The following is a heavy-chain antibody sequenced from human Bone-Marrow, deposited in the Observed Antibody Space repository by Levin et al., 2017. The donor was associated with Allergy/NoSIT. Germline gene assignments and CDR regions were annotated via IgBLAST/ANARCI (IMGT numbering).Heavy chain of an antibody. Sequence: SETLSLTCTVSGDSISNDNYYWAWIRQPPGTGLEWIGSVYYTGSAYYNPSLKTRLTMSVDTSKNQFSLRFNSVTAADTAIYYCAGEPNSPYYYYYGLDVWGQGTAFTVSS. D-gene: IGHD2/OR15-2a*01. CDR1: GDSISNDNYY. J-gene: IGHJ6*02. CDR3: AGEPNSPYYYYYGLDV. V-gene: IGHV4-39*07. CDR2: VYYTGSA.